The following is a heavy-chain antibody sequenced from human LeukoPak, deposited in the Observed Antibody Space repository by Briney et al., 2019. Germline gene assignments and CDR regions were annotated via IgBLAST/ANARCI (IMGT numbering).Heavy chain of an antibody. CDR2: IYYSGRT. D-gene: IGHD5-12*01. CDR3: ARTYSGYDFDAFDI. J-gene: IGHJ3*02. CDR1: GGSISSYY. Sequence: SETLSLTCTVSGGSISSYYWSWIRQPPGKGLEWIGYIYYSGRTNYNSSLKSRVTISVDTSKNQFSLKLSSVTAADTAVYYCARTYSGYDFDAFDIWGQGRMVTVCS. V-gene: IGHV4-59*01.